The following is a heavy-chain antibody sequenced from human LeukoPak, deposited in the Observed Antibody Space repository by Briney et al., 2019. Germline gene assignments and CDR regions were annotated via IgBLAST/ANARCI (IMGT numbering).Heavy chain of an antibody. CDR1: GGSISSGGYY. V-gene: IGHV4-30-2*01. D-gene: IGHD1-26*01. Sequence: ASETLSLTCTVSGGSISSGGYYWSWIRQPPGKGLEWIGYIYHSGSTYYNPSLKSRVTISVDRSKNQFSLKLSSVTAADTAVYYCARAEGWELRTRGYYFDYWGQGTLVTVSS. J-gene: IGHJ4*02. CDR3: ARAEGWELRTRGYYFDY. CDR2: IYHSGST.